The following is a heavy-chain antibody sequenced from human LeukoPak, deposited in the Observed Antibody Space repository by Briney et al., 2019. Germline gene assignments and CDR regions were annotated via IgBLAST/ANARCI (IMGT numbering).Heavy chain of an antibody. CDR3: TTVAIFDYYYMDV. D-gene: IGHD3-3*01. J-gene: IGHJ6*03. V-gene: IGHV3-15*01. CDR2: IKSKTDGGTT. CDR1: GFTFSNAW. Sequence: PGGSLRLSCAASGFTFSNAWMSWVRQAPGKGLEWVGRIKSKTDGGTTDYAAPVKGRFTISRDDSKNTLYLQMNSLKTEDTAVYYCTTVAIFDYYYMDVWGKGTTVTVSS.